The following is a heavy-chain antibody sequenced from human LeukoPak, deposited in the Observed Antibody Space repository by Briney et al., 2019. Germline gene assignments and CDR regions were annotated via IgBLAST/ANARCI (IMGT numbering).Heavy chain of an antibody. J-gene: IGHJ4*02. CDR3: ARHSYMVRGVFDY. CDR1: GFTVSSSY. V-gene: IGHV3-53*04. CDR2: IYSGGST. D-gene: IGHD3-10*01. Sequence: GGSLRLSCAASGFTVSSSYMSWVRQAPGKGLEWVSVIYSGGSTYYADSVKGRFTISRHNSKNTLYLQMNSLRAEDTAVYYCARHSYMVRGVFDYWGQGTLVTVSS.